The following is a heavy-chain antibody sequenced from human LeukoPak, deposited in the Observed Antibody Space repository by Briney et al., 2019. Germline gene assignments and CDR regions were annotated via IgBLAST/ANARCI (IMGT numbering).Heavy chain of an antibody. Sequence: GRSLRLSCAASGFTFSSYGMHWVRQAPGKGLEGVAVISYDGSNKYYADSVKGRFTISRDHSKNTLYLPMNSLRAEDTAVYYCAKGYSYGYGNDYWGQGTLVTVSS. D-gene: IGHD5-18*01. V-gene: IGHV3-30*18. J-gene: IGHJ4*02. CDR3: AKGYSYGYGNDY. CDR2: ISYDGSNK. CDR1: GFTFSSYG.